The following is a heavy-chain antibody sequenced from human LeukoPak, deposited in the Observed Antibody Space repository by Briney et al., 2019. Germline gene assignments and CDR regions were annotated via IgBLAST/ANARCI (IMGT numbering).Heavy chain of an antibody. V-gene: IGHV3-30-3*01. CDR1: GFTFSTYA. J-gene: IGHJ4*02. CDR3: VRGGSPTMTLEY. D-gene: IGHD4-17*01. CDR2: ISHDGSNK. Sequence: GRSLRLSCAASGFTFSTYAMHWVRQAPGKGLEWVAVISHDGSNKYYAESVKGRFTVSRDNSKNTLYLQMSDLTSDDTAVYYCVRGGSPTMTLEYWGQGTLVTVSS.